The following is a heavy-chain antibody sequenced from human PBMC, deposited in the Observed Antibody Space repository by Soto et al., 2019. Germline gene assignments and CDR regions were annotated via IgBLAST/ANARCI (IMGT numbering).Heavy chain of an antibody. CDR3: ASDYAVADTYYYGMDV. CDR2: IIPLSGTA. CDR1: GGTFSNYA. D-gene: IGHD6-19*01. J-gene: IGHJ6*02. V-gene: IGHV1-69*01. Sequence: QVQLVQSGAEVKKPGSSVKVSCEASGGTFSNYAISWVRQAPGQGLEWMGGIIPLSGTANYAQKFQGRVTITADDSTSTAYMELRSLRSEDTAIYYCASDYAVADTYYYGMDVWGQGTTVTVSS.